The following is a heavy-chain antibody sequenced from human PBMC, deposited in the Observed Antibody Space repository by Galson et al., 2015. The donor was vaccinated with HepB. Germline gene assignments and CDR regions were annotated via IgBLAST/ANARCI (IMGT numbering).Heavy chain of an antibody. CDR2: ISYDGSNK. CDR1: GFTFSSYA. J-gene: IGHJ4*02. D-gene: IGHD1-26*01. V-gene: IGHV3-30*04. Sequence: SLRLSCAASGFTFSSYAMHWVRQAPGKGLEWVAVISYDGSNKYYADSVKGRFTISRDNSKNTLYLQMNSLRAEDTAVYYCARDPAASGSYPFDYWGQGTLVTVSS. CDR3: ARDPAASGSYPFDY.